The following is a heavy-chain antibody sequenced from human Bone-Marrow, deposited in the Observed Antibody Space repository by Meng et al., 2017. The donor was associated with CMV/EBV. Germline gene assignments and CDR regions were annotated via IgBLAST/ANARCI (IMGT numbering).Heavy chain of an antibody. D-gene: IGHD1-26*01. CDR3: ARELVGATRAYFDY. CDR2: ISAYNGNT. J-gene: IGHJ4*02. CDR1: GYAFTSYG. Sequence: ASVKVSCKASGYAFTSYGISWVRQAPGQGLEWMGWISAYNGNTNYAQKLQGRVTMTTDTSTSTAYMELRSLRSDDTAVYYCARELVGATRAYFDYWGQGTLVTVSS. V-gene: IGHV1-18*01.